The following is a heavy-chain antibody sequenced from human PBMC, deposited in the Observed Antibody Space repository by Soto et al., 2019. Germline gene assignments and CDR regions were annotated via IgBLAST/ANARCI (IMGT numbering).Heavy chain of an antibody. CDR1: GGSISSSNW. CDR2: IYHSGST. V-gene: IGHV4-4*02. CDR3: ASLNFDILTGYYAFDL. Sequence: SETLSLTCAVSGGSISSSNWWSWVRQPPGKGLEWIGEIYHSGSTNYNPSLKSRVTTSVDTSKNQFSLKLSSVTAADTAIYYCASLNFDILTGYYAFDLWGQGTMVTVSS. J-gene: IGHJ3*01. D-gene: IGHD3-9*01.